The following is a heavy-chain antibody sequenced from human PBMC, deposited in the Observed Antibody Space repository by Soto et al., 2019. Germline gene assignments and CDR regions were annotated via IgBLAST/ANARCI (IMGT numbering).Heavy chain of an antibody. D-gene: IGHD2-8*02. V-gene: IGHV1-18*01. J-gene: IGHJ6*02. CDR1: DHTFTYYG. Sequence: QGQRLQSGGEVKKPGASVKVSCNSSDHTFTYYGINWVRRAPGQGLEWMGWISGYNGNTKYAQKFQDRVTMSAYKSTRTAYMEMRDLTSDDTAVYFCAATGGHYFGLDVWGQGTTVTVSS. CDR2: ISGYNGNT. CDR3: AATGGHYFGLDV.